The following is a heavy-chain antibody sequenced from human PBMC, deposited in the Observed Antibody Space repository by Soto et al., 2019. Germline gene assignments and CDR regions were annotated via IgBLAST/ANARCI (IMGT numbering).Heavy chain of an antibody. Sequence: QVQLVESGGGVVQPGRSLRLSCAASGFTFSSYPIHWVRQAPGKGLEWVGSISYDGTSEDFADSLRGRFTLSRDNSKNMLWLQMNSLGSEDTAVYYCLRDYSGWFDFWGQGTLVTVSS. CDR1: GFTFSSYP. D-gene: IGHD3-10*01. V-gene: IGHV3-30-3*01. CDR3: LRDYSGWFDF. CDR2: ISYDGTSE. J-gene: IGHJ5*01.